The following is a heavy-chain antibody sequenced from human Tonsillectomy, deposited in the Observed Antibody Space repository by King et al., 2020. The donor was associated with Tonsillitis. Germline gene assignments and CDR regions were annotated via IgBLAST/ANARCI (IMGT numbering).Heavy chain of an antibody. CDR1: GFTFSSYG. J-gene: IGHJ6*03. CDR3: ARDSIAAAGTKNYSYYMDV. D-gene: IGHD6-13*01. CDR2: IWYGGSNK. Sequence: VQLVESGGGVVQPGRSLRLSCAASGFTFSSYGMHWVRQAPGKGLEWVAVIWYGGSNKYYADSVKGRFTISRDNSENTLYLQMNSLRAEDTAVYYCARDSIAAAGTKNYSYYMDVWGKGTTVTVSS. V-gene: IGHV3-33*08.